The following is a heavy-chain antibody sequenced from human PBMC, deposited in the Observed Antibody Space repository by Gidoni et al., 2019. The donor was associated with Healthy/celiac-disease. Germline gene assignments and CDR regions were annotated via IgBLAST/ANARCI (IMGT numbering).Heavy chain of an antibody. J-gene: IGHJ4*02. CDR2: ISSSSSTI. CDR1: GFTFSSYS. Sequence: EVQLVESAGGLVQPGGSLTLSCAASGFTFSSYSMNWGRQAPGKGREWFSYISSSSSTIYYADSVKGRFTISRDKAKNSLYLQMNSLRDEDTAVYYCARGNDPLDYWGQGTLVTVSS. CDR3: ARGNDPLDY. V-gene: IGHV3-48*02.